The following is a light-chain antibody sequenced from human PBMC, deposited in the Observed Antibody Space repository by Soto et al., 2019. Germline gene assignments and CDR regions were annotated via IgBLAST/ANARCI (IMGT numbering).Light chain of an antibody. CDR2: DAS. J-gene: IGKJ2*01. CDR1: QSVGSS. Sequence: EIVLTQSPATLSLSPGERATLSCRASQSVGSSLAWFQHKPGQAPRLLIYDASNRATGIPARFSGSGSGTDFTLTISSLEPEDFAVYYCQHRSNWPRTFGQGTKLEIK. V-gene: IGKV3-11*01. CDR3: QHRSNWPRT.